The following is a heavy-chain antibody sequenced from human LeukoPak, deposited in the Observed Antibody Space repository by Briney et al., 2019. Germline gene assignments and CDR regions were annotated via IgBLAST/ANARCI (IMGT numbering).Heavy chain of an antibody. CDR2: INSDGSST. CDR1: GFTFSSYW. D-gene: IGHD6-19*01. V-gene: IGHV3-74*01. J-gene: IGHJ4*02. CDR3: AMVYTDSGGYRGHFEY. Sequence: GGSLRLSCAASGFTFSSYWMHWVRQAPGKGLVWVSRINSDGSSTSYADSVKGRFTISRDNAKNTLYLQMNSLRAEDTAVYYCAMVYTDSGGYRGHFEYWGQGTLVTVSS.